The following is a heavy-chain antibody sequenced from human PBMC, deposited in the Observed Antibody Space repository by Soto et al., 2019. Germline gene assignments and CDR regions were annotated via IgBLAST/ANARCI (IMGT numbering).Heavy chain of an antibody. D-gene: IGHD6-19*01. J-gene: IGHJ4*02. CDR2: ISYDGNNR. Sequence: QVQLVESGGGVVQPGMSLRLSCAASGYIFSDYGMHWVRQAPGKGLEWVALISYDGNNRHYAESVKGRFTISRDNSKNTLYVQMNSRRAEDTAMYYCARDRLRAGAGTRGFLDSWGKGALVTVSS. V-gene: IGHV3-30*03. CDR3: ARDRLRAGAGTRGFLDS. CDR1: GYIFSDYG.